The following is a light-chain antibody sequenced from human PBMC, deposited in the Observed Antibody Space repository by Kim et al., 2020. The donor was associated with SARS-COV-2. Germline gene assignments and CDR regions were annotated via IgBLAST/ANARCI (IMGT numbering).Light chain of an antibody. J-gene: IGLJ3*02. CDR2: SDN. CDR1: RSNIGSHT. V-gene: IGLV1-44*01. Sequence: GQRVTISCSGSRSNIGSHTVNWYQQLPGTAPKLPLYSDNQPPSGVPDRFAGSKSGTSASLAISGLQSEDEADYYCAAWDDSLNGPVFGGGTQLTVL. CDR3: AAWDDSLNGPV.